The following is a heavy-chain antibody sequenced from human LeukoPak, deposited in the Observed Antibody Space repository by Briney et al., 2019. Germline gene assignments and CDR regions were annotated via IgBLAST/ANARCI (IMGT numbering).Heavy chain of an antibody. Sequence: PSETLSLTCAVYGGSFSGYYWSWIRQPPGKGLEWIGEINHSGSTNYNASLKSRVTISVDTSKNQFSLKLSSVTAADTAVYYCAYIDWQVGYGDYEHWFDPWGQGTLVTVSS. CDR1: GGSFSGYY. V-gene: IGHV4-34*01. CDR2: INHSGST. J-gene: IGHJ5*02. D-gene: IGHD4-17*01. CDR3: AYIDWQVGYGDYEHWFDP.